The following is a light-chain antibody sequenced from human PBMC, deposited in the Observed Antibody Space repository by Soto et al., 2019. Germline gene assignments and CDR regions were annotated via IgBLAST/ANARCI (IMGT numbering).Light chain of an antibody. Sequence: SYELSQPPSVSAAPGWTAYITCGGDNVGGRSVHWYQRKAGQAHVLVVLDDNARPSEVPEQSSGSKSGNTATLAMGRDERGQDADYHCHVCDSSTSRPVFGSGPKVTV. CDR1: NVGGRS. V-gene: IGLV3-21*02. J-gene: IGLJ1*01. CDR2: DDN. CDR3: HVCDSSTSRPV.